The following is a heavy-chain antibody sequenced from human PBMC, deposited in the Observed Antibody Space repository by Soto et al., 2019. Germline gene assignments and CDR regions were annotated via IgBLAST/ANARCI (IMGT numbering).Heavy chain of an antibody. Sequence: SETLSLTSTVSGGSITSSYWSWIRRPPGKGLEWIAYIYDTGISGYTPSTSYNPSLTSRVNMSVDTSKREFSLKLTSVTAVDTAVYYCARGEDAFFYYGLDVWGQGITVTVSS. J-gene: IGHJ6*02. V-gene: IGHV4-59*01. CDR1: GGSITSSY. CDR2: IYDTGISGYTPST. CDR3: ARGEDAFFYYGLDV.